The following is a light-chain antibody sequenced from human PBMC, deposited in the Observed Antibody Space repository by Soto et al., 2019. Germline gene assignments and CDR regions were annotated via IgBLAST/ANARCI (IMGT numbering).Light chain of an antibody. V-gene: IGLV2-14*01. J-gene: IGLJ2*01. CDR2: DVS. CDR1: NSDVGGYNF. CDR3: SSYTSNNTPV. Sequence: QSVLTQPASVSGSPGQSITISCTGTNSDVGGYNFVSWYQQHPGKAPKLMIFDVSYRPSGVSNRFSGSKSGNTASLTISGLQDEDEADYYCSSYTSNNTPVFGGGTKLTVL.